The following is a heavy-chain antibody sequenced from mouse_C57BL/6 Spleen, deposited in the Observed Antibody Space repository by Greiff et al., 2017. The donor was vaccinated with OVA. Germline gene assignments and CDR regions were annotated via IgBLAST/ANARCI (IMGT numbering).Heavy chain of an antibody. D-gene: IGHD4-1*01. CDR2: IYPGSGNT. V-gene: IGHV1-76*01. J-gene: IGHJ4*01. CDR1: GYTFTDYY. CDR3: ARSLTGPYYYAMDY. Sequence: VQLQQSGAELVRPGASVKLSCKASGYTFTDYYINWVKQRPGQGLEWIARIYPGSGNTYYNEKFKGKATLTAEKSSSTAYMQLSSLTSEDSAVYFCARSLTGPYYYAMDYWGQGTSVTVSS.